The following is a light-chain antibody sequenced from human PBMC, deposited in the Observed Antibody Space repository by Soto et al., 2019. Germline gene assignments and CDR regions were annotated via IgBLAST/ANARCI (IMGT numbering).Light chain of an antibody. J-gene: IGLJ1*01. CDR2: EVT. CDR3: SSYTNINTRACV. CDR1: SSDVGTYNV. V-gene: IGLV2-14*02. Sequence: QSVLTQPASVSGSPGQSVTISCTGTSSDVGTYNVVSWYQQHPGKAPKLVIYEVTDRPSGVSNRFSGSKSGNTASLTISGLQAEDEAEYYCSSYTNINTRACVFGTGTKLTVL.